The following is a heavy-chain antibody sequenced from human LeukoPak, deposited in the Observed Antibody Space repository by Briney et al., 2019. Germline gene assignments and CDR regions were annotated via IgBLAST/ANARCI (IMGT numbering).Heavy chain of an antibody. CDR3: ATAGVDIVTTTDYYYYGMDV. Sequence: ASVKVSCKVSGNTFTELSIHWVRQAPGKGLEWMGGFDAEHVETIYAQKFQGRVTLTEDTSTDTAYMELSSLRSEDTAVYYCATAGVDIVTTTDYYYYGMDVWGRGNTVTVSS. CDR1: GNTFTELS. D-gene: IGHD5-12*01. CDR2: FDAEHVET. J-gene: IGHJ6*04. V-gene: IGHV1-24*01.